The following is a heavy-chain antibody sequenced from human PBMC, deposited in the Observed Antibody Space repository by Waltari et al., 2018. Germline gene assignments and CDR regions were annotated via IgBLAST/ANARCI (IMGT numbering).Heavy chain of an antibody. V-gene: IGHV4-34*01. CDR2: IDYSGFT. J-gene: IGHJ5*02. CDR3: ARVQNWFDP. CDR1: GGSFNGYY. Sequence: QVQLQQRGAGLLRPSETLSLTCPVYGGSFNGYYWNWVRQPPGKGLEWIGEIDYSGFTTYNPSLKSRVTLSLDTSKNQFSLSLNSVTAADTAVYYCARVQNWFDPWGQGTLVTVSS.